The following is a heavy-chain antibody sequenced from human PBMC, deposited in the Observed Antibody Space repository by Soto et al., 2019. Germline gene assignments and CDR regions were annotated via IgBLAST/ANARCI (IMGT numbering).Heavy chain of an antibody. CDR2: ISSSSSTI. D-gene: IGHD4-17*01. Sequence: EVQLVESGGGLVQPGGSLRLSCAASGFTFSSYSMNWVRQAPGKGLEWVSYISSSSSTIYYADSVKGRFTISRDNAKNSLYLQMNSLRDEDTAVYYCARERLMTTVTPDAFDIWGQGTMVTVSS. CDR3: ARERLMTTVTPDAFDI. V-gene: IGHV3-48*02. CDR1: GFTFSSYS. J-gene: IGHJ3*02.